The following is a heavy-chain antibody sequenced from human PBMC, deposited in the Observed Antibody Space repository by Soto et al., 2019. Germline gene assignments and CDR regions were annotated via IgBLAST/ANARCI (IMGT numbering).Heavy chain of an antibody. CDR1: GGSFSGYY. V-gene: IGHV4-34*01. J-gene: IGHJ4*02. CDR3: ARGRGKWLRYYFDY. CDR2: INHSGST. D-gene: IGHD5-12*01. Sequence: SETLSLTCAVYGGSFSGYYWSWIRQPPGKGLEWIGEINHSGSTNYNPSLKSRVTISVDTSKNQFSLKLSSVTAADTAVYYCARGRGKWLRYYFDYWGQGTLVTVSS.